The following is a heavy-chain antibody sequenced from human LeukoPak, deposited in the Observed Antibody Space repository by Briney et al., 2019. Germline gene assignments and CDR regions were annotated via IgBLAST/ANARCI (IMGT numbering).Heavy chain of an antibody. CDR3: AYGSGSYPYYYGMDV. CDR1: GFTFDDYA. D-gene: IGHD3-10*01. J-gene: IGHJ6*02. CDR2: ISWNSGSI. V-gene: IGHV3-9*01. Sequence: GGSLRLSCAASGFTFDDYAMHWVRQAPGKGLEWVSGISWNSGSIGYADSVKGRFTISRDNAKNSLYLQMNSLRAEDTALYYCAYGSGSYPYYYGMDVWGQGTTVTVSS.